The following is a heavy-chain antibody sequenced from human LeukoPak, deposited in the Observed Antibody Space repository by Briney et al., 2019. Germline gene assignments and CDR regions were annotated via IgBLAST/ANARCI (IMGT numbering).Heavy chain of an antibody. CDR1: RGSISSYF. CDR3: ARVHYDFWSGYYTGVDY. D-gene: IGHD3-3*01. Sequence: SEALSLTATVSRGSISSYFWSWIRQPAREGLERSWRIYTSGSTNYNPSLKSRVTMSVDTAKNQFSLKLSSVTAADTAVHYCARVHYDFWSGYYTGVDYWGQGTLVTVSS. CDR2: IYTSGST. J-gene: IGHJ4*02. V-gene: IGHV4-4*07.